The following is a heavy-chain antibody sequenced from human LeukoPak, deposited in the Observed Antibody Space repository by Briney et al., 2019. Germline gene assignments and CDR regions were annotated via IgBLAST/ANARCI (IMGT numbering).Heavy chain of an antibody. Sequence: SGTLSLTCTVSGGSISSSSYYWGWIRQPPGKGLEWIGSIYYSGSTYYNPSLKSRVTISVDTSKNQFSLKLSSVTAADTAVYYCARAARPGWFDPWGQGTLVTVSS. J-gene: IGHJ5*02. CDR3: ARAARPGWFDP. CDR1: GGSISSSSYY. V-gene: IGHV4-39*01. CDR2: IYYSGST.